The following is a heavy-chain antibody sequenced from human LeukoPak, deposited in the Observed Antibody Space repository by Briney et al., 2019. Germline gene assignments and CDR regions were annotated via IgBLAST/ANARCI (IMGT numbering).Heavy chain of an antibody. CDR2: INHSGST. J-gene: IGHJ4*02. V-gene: IGHV4-34*01. D-gene: IGHD3-22*01. Sequence: SSETLSLTCTVSGGSISGYFWSWIRQPPGKGLEWIGEINHSGSTNYNPSLKSRVTISVDTSKNQFSLKLSSVTAADTAVYYCARGGSYYDSSGYLALDYWGQGTLVTVSS. CDR1: GGSISGYF. CDR3: ARGGSYYDSSGYLALDY.